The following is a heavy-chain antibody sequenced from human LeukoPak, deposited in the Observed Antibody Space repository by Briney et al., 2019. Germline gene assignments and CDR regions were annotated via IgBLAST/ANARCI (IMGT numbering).Heavy chain of an antibody. V-gene: IGHV3-21*01. Sequence: GGSLRLSCAASGFTFSSYSMNWVRQAPGKGLEWVSSISSSSSYIYYADSVKGRFTISRDNAKNSLYPQMNSLRAEDTAVYYCARQRGAGMDVWGQGTTVTVSS. CDR3: ARQRGAGMDV. J-gene: IGHJ6*02. CDR2: ISSSSSYI. CDR1: GFTFSSYS.